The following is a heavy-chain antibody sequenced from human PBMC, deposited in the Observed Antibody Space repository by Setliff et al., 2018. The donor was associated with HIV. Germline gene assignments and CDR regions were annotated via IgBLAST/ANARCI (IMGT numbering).Heavy chain of an antibody. V-gene: IGHV4-34*01. CDR1: GRSFSGYY. CDR2: IDHRGST. J-gene: IGHJ4*02. D-gene: IGHD2-21*01. Sequence: LSLTCAVYGRSFSGYYWSWIRQPPGKGLEWIGEIDHRGSTNYNPSLKSRVTISVDTSKNQFSLNLNSVTATDTAVYYCARHVRGGDMRRPFDFWGQGTLVTVSS. CDR3: ARHVRGGDMRRPFDF.